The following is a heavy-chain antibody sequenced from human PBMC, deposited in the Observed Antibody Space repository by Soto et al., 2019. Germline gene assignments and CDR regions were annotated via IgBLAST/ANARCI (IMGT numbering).Heavy chain of an antibody. J-gene: IGHJ4*02. CDR1: GGSISSGDYY. CDR2: IYYSGST. D-gene: IGHD6-6*01. V-gene: IGHV4-30-4*01. CDR3: ARGGSSKAVRPLDY. Sequence: PSETLSLTCTVSGGSISSGDYYWSWIRQPPGKGLEWIGYIYYSGSTYYNQSLKSRVTISFDTSKNQFSLKLSSVTAADTAVYYCARGGSSKAVRPLDYWGQGTLVTVSP.